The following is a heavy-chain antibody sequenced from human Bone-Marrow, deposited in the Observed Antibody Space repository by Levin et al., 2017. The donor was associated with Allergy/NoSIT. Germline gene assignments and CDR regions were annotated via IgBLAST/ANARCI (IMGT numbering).Heavy chain of an antibody. CDR1: GFTFSSYW. D-gene: IGHD3-16*01. V-gene: IGHV3-7*01. CDR2: IKQDGSEK. CDR3: ARGTFGGVTSFDY. J-gene: IGHJ4*02. Sequence: EASVKVSCAASGFTFSSYWMSWVRQAPGKGLEWVANIKQDGSEKYYVDSVKGRFTISRDNAKNSLYLQMNSLRAEDTAVYYCARGTFGGVTSFDYWGQGTLVTVSS.